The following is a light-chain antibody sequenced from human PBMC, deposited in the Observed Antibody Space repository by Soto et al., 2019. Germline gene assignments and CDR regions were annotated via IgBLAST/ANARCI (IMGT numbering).Light chain of an antibody. CDR1: SSDVGGYDY. CDR3: ISYTSSSTVV. Sequence: QSVLTQPASVSGSPGQSITISCTGTSSDVGGYDYVSWYQQHPGKAPRLMIYDVSDRPSGVSNRFSGSKSGNTASLTISGLQAEDEADYYCISYTSSSTVVFGGGTKVTAL. J-gene: IGLJ2*01. V-gene: IGLV2-14*01. CDR2: DVS.